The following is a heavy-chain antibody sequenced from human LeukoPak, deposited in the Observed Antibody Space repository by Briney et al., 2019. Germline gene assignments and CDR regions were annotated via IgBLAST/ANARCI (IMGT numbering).Heavy chain of an antibody. D-gene: IGHD3-22*01. CDR3: AKGTPGGYYDSSDNWFDP. V-gene: IGHV3-23*01. J-gene: IGHJ5*02. Sequence: GGSLRLSCAASGFSFSSDAMSWVRQAPGKGLEWVSAISGSGGSTYYADSVKGRFTISRDNSKNTLYLQMNSLRAEDTAVYYCAKGTPGGYYDSSDNWFDPWGQGTLVTVSS. CDR2: ISGSGGST. CDR1: GFSFSSDA.